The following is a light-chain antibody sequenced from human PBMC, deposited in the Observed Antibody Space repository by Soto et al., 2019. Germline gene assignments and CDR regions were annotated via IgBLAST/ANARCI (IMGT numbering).Light chain of an antibody. V-gene: IGKV3-15*01. CDR3: QQGHNWPLT. CDR1: PSISTA. CDR2: SAS. J-gene: IGKJ2*01. Sequence: EIVMTQSPATLSVSQGERATLSCRASPSISTALAWYQQKPGQPPRLLIYSASTRATGVPARFTGSGSGSEFTLTISGLQSEDFAVYYCQQGHNWPLTFGKGTRLEI.